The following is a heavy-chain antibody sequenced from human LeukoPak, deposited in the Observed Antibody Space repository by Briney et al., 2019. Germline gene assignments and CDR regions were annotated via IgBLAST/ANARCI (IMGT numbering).Heavy chain of an antibody. J-gene: IGHJ3*02. V-gene: IGHV3-30*01. Sequence: GRSLRLSCAASGFTFSSYAMHWVRQAPGKGLEWVAVISYDGSNKYYADSVKGRFTISRDNSKNTLYLQMNSLRAEDTAVYYCARDGQGWEPNGSAFDIWGQGTMVTVSS. CDR1: GFTFSSYA. CDR3: ARDGQGWEPNGSAFDI. CDR2: ISYDGSNK. D-gene: IGHD1-26*01.